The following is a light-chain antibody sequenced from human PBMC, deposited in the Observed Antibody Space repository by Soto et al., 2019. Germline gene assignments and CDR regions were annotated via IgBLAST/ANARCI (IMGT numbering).Light chain of an antibody. CDR2: GAS. J-gene: IGKJ1*01. V-gene: IGKV3-15*01. Sequence: EIVMTQSPATLSVSPGERATLSCRASQSVSSSLAWYQQKPGQAPRLLIYGASTRATGIPARFSGSGSETEFTLPISSLQSEDFAVYYWQQYNNWWTFGQGTKVEIK. CDR3: QQYNNWWT. CDR1: QSVSSS.